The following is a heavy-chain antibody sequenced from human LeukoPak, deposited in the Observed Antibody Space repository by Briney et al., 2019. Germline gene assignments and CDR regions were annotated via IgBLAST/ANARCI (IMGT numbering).Heavy chain of an antibody. V-gene: IGHV1-2*02. CDR2: INPNSGGT. D-gene: IGHD3/OR15-3a*01. CDR1: GYTFSGYY. CDR3: ARGLGVSAGTGNY. J-gene: IGHJ4*02. Sequence: ASVKLSCKASGYTFSGYYIHWVRQAPGQGLEWLGWINPNSGGTKYAQKFQGRVTMTRDTSISTAHMELNRLTSDDTAVYYCARGLGVSAGTGNYWGQGTLVTVSS.